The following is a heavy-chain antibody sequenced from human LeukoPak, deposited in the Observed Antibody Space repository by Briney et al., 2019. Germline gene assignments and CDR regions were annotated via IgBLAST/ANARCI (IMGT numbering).Heavy chain of an antibody. CDR3: ARGGYYDFWSGYYIFDY. J-gene: IGHJ4*02. D-gene: IGHD3-3*01. V-gene: IGHV4-30-2*01. Sequence: SETLSLTCAVSGGSISSGGYSWSWIRQPPGKGLEWIGEINHSGSTNYNPSLKSRVTISVDTSKNQFSLKLSSVTAADTAVYYCARGGYYDFWSGYYIFDYWGQGTLVTVSS. CDR1: GGSISSGGYS. CDR2: INHSGST.